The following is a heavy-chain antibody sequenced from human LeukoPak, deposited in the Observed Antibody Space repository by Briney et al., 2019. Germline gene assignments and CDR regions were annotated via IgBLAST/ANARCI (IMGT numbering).Heavy chain of an antibody. Sequence: GGSLRLSCAASGFTFSSYSMNWVRQAPGKGLEWVSGINWNGGSTGYADSVKGRFTISRDNAKNSLYLQMNSLRAEDTAVYYCARLSRSGSYYRSYYYYYMDVWGKGTTVTISS. V-gene: IGHV3-20*04. CDR3: ARLSRSGSYYRSYYYYYMDV. CDR2: INWNGGST. J-gene: IGHJ6*03. CDR1: GFTFSSYS. D-gene: IGHD3-10*01.